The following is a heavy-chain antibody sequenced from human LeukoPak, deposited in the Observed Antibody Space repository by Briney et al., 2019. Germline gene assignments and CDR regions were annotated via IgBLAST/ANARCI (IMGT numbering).Heavy chain of an antibody. CDR1: GGSMSSYY. Sequence: PSETLSLTCTVSGGSMSSYYWSWIRQPPGRGLEYIGYIYCSGSTNYNPSLESRVTMSIATSRNHFSLKVRFVTAADTAVYYCARHPADYGDYGEPNHSYMDVWGKGTTVTVSS. CDR2: IYCSGST. J-gene: IGHJ6*03. CDR3: ARHPADYGDYGEPNHSYMDV. D-gene: IGHD4-17*01. V-gene: IGHV4-59*08.